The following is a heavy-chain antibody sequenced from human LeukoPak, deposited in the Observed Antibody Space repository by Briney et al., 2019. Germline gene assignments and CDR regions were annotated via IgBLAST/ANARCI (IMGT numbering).Heavy chain of an antibody. V-gene: IGHV4-39*07. J-gene: IGHJ5*02. CDR1: GGYIITSGHS. D-gene: IGHD4-23*01. CDR3: ARERSSSGGHSWFDP. CDR2: IYYTGVT. Sequence: SETLSLTCTVSGGYIITSGHSWGWIRQPPGKGLEWIGSIYYTGVTSTNPFFRSRMSISVDTSKNQFSLNLTPVTAADAAVYYCARERSSSGGHSWFDPWGQGTLVTVSS.